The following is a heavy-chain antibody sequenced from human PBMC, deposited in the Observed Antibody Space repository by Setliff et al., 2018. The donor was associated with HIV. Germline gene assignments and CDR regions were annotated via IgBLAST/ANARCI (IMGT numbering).Heavy chain of an antibody. V-gene: IGHV3-48*04. J-gene: IGHJ5*02. CDR1: GFMFGVDW. Sequence: PGGSLRLSCAASGFMFGVDWMSWVRQAPGKGLEWVSYISSSGTIMFYADSVEGRFTISRDTAKNSLYLQMNSLRVEDTAVYYCARDPTLATVAWGQGTLVTVSS. CDR2: ISSSGTIM. D-gene: IGHD4-17*01. CDR3: ARDPTLATVA.